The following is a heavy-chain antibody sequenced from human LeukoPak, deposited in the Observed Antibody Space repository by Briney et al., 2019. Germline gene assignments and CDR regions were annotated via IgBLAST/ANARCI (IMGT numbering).Heavy chain of an antibody. J-gene: IGHJ4*02. CDR2: IKPDGSEK. V-gene: IGHV3-7*05. CDR3: ARSSMGFFDY. CDR1: GFTFSSYW. Sequence: GGSLRLSCAAPGFTFSSYWMIWVRQAPGRGLEWVATIKPDGSEKYYVDSVKGRFTISRDDAKNSLYLQMNSLRADDTAVYYCARSSMGFFDYWGQGTLVTVPS. D-gene: IGHD2/OR15-2a*01.